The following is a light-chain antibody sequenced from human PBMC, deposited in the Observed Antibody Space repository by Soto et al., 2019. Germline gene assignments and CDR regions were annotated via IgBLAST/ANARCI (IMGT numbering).Light chain of an antibody. V-gene: IGLV2-23*01. CDR2: EGS. Sequence: QSALTQPASVSGSPGQSITISCTGTGSDVGGYNYVSWYQQHPGKAPKLMIYEGSKRPSGVSNRFSGSKSGNTASLTISGLQAEDEADYYCCSYAGSSTWVFGGGTKLTVL. J-gene: IGLJ3*02. CDR1: GSDVGGYNY. CDR3: CSYAGSSTWV.